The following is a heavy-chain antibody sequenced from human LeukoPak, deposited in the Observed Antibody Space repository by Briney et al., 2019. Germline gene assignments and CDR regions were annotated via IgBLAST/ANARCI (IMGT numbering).Heavy chain of an antibody. CDR1: GGSFSGYY. CDR2: INHSGST. Sequence: SETLSLTCAVYGGSFSGYYWSWIRQPPGKGLEWIGEINHSGSTNYNPSLKSRVIISVDTSKNQFSLKLSSVTAADTAVYYCARALKGYSSSYNWFDPWGQGTLVTVSS. CDR3: ARALKGYSSSYNWFDP. J-gene: IGHJ5*02. V-gene: IGHV4-34*01. D-gene: IGHD6-6*01.